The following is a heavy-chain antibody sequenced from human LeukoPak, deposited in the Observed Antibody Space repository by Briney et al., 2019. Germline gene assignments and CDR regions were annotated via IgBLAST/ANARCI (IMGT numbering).Heavy chain of an antibody. D-gene: IGHD6-19*01. CDR1: GLTFSTYN. CDR2: IDSSNSPI. J-gene: IGHJ2*01. V-gene: IGHV3-48*02. Sequence: GGSLRLSCAASGLTFSTYNMNWVRQAPGKGLEWVSYIDSSNSPIYYADSVKGRFTISRDNGKNSLYLQMNSLRDEDTAVYYCARGSWVAGIYWYFDLWGCGTLVSVSS. CDR3: ARGSWVAGIYWYFDL.